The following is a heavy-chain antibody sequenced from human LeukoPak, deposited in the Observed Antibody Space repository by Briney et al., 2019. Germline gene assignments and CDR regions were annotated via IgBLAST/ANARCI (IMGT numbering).Heavy chain of an antibody. CDR2: ISSSSSYT. CDR3: ARDGGYYYDSSGYYWDY. CDR1: GFTFSDYY. D-gene: IGHD3-22*01. Sequence: GGSLRLSCAASGFTFSDYYMSWIRQAPGKGLEWVSYISSSSSYTNYADSVKGRFTISRDNSKNTLYLQMNSLRAEDTAVYYCARDGGYYYDSSGYYWDYWGQGTLVTVSS. V-gene: IGHV3-11*06. J-gene: IGHJ4*02.